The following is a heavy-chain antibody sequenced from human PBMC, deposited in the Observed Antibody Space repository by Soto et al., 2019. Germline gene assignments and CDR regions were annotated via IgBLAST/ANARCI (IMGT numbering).Heavy chain of an antibody. CDR1: GGTFSSYA. Sequence: SVKVSYQASGGTFSSYAISWVRLAPGHGIEWMGGVIPIFGTANYAQKFLGRVTITADDSKSTDYMQLSSLSSEDTAVDHCARGPAYYDILTGLLSPSWGIGFDPWGQGTLLTVAS. J-gene: IGHJ5*02. CDR2: VIPIFGTA. V-gene: IGHV1-69*13. CDR3: ARGPAYYDILTGLLSPSWGIGFDP. D-gene: IGHD3-9*01.